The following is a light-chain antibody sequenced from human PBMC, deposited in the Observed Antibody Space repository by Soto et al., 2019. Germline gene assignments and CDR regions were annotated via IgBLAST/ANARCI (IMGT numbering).Light chain of an antibody. J-gene: IGKJ3*01. CDR2: GAS. CDR1: QSVSSSY. Sequence: EIVLTQSPGTLSLSPGERATLSCRASQSVSSSYLAWYQQKPGQAPRLLIYGASSRASGIPDRFSGSGSGTDFTLTISRLEPEDFAVYYCQQDGSSPLFTFGPGNKVDIK. V-gene: IGKV3-20*01. CDR3: QQDGSSPLFT.